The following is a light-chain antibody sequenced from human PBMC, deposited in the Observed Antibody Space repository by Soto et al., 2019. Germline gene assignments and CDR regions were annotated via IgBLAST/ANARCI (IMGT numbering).Light chain of an antibody. J-gene: IGKJ2*01. Sequence: DIVLTQTPLSSPVTLGQPASISCRSRQSLVHSDGNTYLTWLQQRPGQPPRLLIYMISNRFSGVPDRFSGSGAGTDLTLKISRVEAEDVGVYYCMQATQASTFGQGTKLEIK. CDR3: MQATQAST. V-gene: IGKV2-24*01. CDR2: MIS. CDR1: QSLVHSDGNTY.